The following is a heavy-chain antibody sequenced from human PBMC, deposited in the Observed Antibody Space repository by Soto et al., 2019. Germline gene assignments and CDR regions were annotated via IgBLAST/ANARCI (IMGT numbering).Heavy chain of an antibody. V-gene: IGHV3-23*01. CDR1: GFTFSSYA. CDR2: ISGSGGST. Sequence: GGSLRLSCAASGFTFSSYAMSWVRQAPGKGLEWVSAISGSGGSTYYADSVKGRFTISRDNSKNTLYVQMNILRVEDTAVYYCVKDPSWSSARIYGMDVWGQGTTVTVSS. J-gene: IGHJ6*02. D-gene: IGHD2-2*01. CDR3: VKDPSWSSARIYGMDV.